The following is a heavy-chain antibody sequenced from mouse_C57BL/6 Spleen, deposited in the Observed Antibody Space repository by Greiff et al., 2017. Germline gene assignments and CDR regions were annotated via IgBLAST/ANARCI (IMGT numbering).Heavy chain of an antibody. Sequence: QVQLQQPGAELVRPGSSVKLSCKASYFAFMASAMHWVKQRPGHGLEWIGSFTLYSDATEYSENFKGKATLTANTSSSTAYMELSSLTSEDSAVYYCARGDGGFAYWGQGTLVTVSA. V-gene: IGHV1-49*01. D-gene: IGHD1-1*02. CDR3: ARGDGGFAY. CDR1: YFAFMASA. CDR2: FTLYSDAT. J-gene: IGHJ3*01.